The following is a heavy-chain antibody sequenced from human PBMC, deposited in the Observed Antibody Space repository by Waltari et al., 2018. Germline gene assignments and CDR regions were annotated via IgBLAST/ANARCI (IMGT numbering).Heavy chain of an antibody. CDR2: ISYDGSNK. CDR1: GFTFSSYA. J-gene: IGHJ4*02. Sequence: QVQLVESGGGVVQPGRSLRLSCAASGFTFSSYAMHWVRQAPGKGLEWVAVISYDGSNKYYADSVKGRFTISRDNSKNTLYLQMNSLRAEDTAVYYCASGAQDCTGGVCYETYFDYWGQGTLVTVSS. CDR3: ASGAQDCTGGVCYETYFDY. D-gene: IGHD2-8*02. V-gene: IGHV3-30-3*01.